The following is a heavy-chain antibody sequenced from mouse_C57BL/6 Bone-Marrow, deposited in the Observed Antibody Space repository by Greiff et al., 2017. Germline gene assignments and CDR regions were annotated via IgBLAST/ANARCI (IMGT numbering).Heavy chain of an antibody. J-gene: IGHJ3*01. D-gene: IGHD2-12*01. Sequence: QVQLQQSGAELAKPGASVKLSCKASGYTFTSYWMHWVKQRPGQGLEWIGYINPSSGYTKYNQKFKDKATLTADKSSSTAYMQLSSLTYEDSAVYYCARVLYPDGAWFAYWGQGTLVTVSA. CDR1: GYTFTSYW. CDR2: INPSSGYT. CDR3: ARVLYPDGAWFAY. V-gene: IGHV1-7*01.